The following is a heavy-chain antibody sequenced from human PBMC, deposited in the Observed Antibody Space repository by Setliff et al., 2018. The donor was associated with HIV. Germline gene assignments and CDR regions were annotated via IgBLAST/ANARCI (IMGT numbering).Heavy chain of an antibody. V-gene: IGHV1-69*05. J-gene: IGHJ4*02. CDR2: IIPRIGTA. D-gene: IGHD2-8*01. Sequence: WASVKVSCKASGGTLSDYAIMWVRQARGQGLEWMGGIIPRIGTANYAQKFQGRVTITTDESTSTAYLELSSLRPEDTALFFCARGTLVATRVYYFDSWGQGTLVTVSS. CDR3: ARGTLVATRVYYFDS. CDR1: GGTLSDYA.